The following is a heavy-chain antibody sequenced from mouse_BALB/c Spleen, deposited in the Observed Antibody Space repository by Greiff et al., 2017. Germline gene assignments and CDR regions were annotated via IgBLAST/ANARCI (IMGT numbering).Heavy chain of an antibody. CDR1: GYTFTSYW. V-gene: IGHV1S22*01. J-gene: IGHJ1*01. CDR2: MYPGSGST. D-gene: IGHD1-2*01. Sequence: LQQPGSELVRPGASVNLSCKASGYTFTSYWMHWVKQRPGQGLEWIGNMYPGSGSTNYDEKFKSKATLTVDTSSSTAYMQLSSLTSEDSAVYYCAREGPLLRLRYFDVWGAGTTVTVSS. CDR3: AREGPLLRLRYFDV.